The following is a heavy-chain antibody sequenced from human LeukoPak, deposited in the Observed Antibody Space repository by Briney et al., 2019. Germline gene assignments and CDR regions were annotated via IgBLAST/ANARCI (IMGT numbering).Heavy chain of an antibody. J-gene: IGHJ3*02. Sequence: GGSLRLSYEASGFTFSSYEMNWVRQAPGKGLEWVSYISDRGSTIFYADSVKGRFTISRDNAKNSLYLQMNSLRAEDTAVYYCARLRWGHIAAKPGAAFDIGGQGTMVTVSS. CDR1: GFTFSSYE. D-gene: IGHD6-13*01. CDR3: ARLRWGHIAAKPGAAFDI. V-gene: IGHV3-48*03. CDR2: ISDRGSTI.